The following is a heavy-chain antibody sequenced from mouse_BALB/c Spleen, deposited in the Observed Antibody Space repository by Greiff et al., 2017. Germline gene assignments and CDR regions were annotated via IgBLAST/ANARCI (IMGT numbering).Heavy chain of an antibody. D-gene: IGHD1-2*01. V-gene: IGHV5-6-5*01. CDR1: GFTFSSYA. J-gene: IGHJ3*01. CDR3: ARERGSTTATGAWFAY. Sequence: EVKLQESGGGLVKPGGSLKLSCAASGFTFSSYAMSWVRQTPEKRLEWVASISSGGSTYYPDSVKGRFTISRDNARNILYLQMSSLRSEHTAMYYCARERGSTTATGAWFAYWGQGTLVTVSA. CDR2: ISSGGST.